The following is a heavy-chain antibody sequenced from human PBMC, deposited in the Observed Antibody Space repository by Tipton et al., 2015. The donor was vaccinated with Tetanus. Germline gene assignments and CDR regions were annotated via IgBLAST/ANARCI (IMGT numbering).Heavy chain of an antibody. V-gene: IGHV4-30-4*01. CDR1: GDSISSGGYY. Sequence: GLVKPSQTLSVTCSVSGDSISSGGYYWSWIRKPPGKDLEWIGYIYQTGTTYYNPSLKGRVTISMDRSNTQFSLRLDSLTAADTAVYYCARAAGFLGLTHDFWGRGTLVSVSS. CDR3: ARAAGFLGLTHDF. J-gene: IGHJ4*02. D-gene: IGHD2/OR15-2a*01. CDR2: IYQTGTT.